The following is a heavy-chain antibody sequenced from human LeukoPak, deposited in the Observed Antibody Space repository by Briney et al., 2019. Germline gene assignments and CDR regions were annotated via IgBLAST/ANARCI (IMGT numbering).Heavy chain of an antibody. Sequence: GGSLRLPCAASGFTFSSYAMSWVRQAPGKGLEWVSAISGSGGSTYYADSVKGRFTISRDNSKNTLYLQMNSLRAEDTAVYYCAKGYYDSSGYYYTLFFDYWGQGTLVTVSS. CDR3: AKGYYDSSGYYYTLFFDY. J-gene: IGHJ4*02. V-gene: IGHV3-23*01. CDR2: ISGSGGST. D-gene: IGHD3-22*01. CDR1: GFTFSSYA.